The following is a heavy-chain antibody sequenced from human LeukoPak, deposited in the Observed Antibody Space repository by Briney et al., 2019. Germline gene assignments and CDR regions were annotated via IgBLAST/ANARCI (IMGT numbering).Heavy chain of an antibody. CDR2: IGGTRYST. V-gene: IGHV3-23*01. CDR1: GFTFSNYA. Sequence: PGGSLRLSCAASGFTFSNYAMMWVRQAPGKGLEWVSIIGGTRYSTYYADSVRARFTISRDNSKNTLYLQMNSLRAEDTAVYYCAKQGESKTKNFDYWGQGTLVTVSS. D-gene: IGHD1-7*01. CDR3: AKQGESKTKNFDY. J-gene: IGHJ4*02.